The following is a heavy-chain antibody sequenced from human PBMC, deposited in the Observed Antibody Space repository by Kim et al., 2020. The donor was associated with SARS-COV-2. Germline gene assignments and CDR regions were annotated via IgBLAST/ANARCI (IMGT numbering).Heavy chain of an antibody. D-gene: IGHD6-13*01. Sequence: GESLKISCKGSGYSFTSYWIGWVRQMPGKGLEWMGIIYPGDSDTRYSPSFQGQVTISADKSISTAYLQWSSLKASDTAMYYCARIAVAGTELYYYYGMDVWGQGTTVTVSS. V-gene: IGHV5-51*01. CDR1: GYSFTSYW. CDR2: IYPGDSDT. CDR3: ARIAVAGTELYYYYGMDV. J-gene: IGHJ6*02.